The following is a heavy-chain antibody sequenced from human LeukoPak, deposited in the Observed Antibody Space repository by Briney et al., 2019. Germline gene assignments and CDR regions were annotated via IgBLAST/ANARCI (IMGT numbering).Heavy chain of an antibody. D-gene: IGHD3-22*01. Sequence: SETLSLTCTVSGDSITSSNYYWGWFRQSPGKGPEWIGSIYSSGSTYYSPSLKSRVTISVDTSKNQFSLKLSSVTAADTAVYYCARHHGPTYYYDSSGYYFDYWGQGTLVTVSS. CDR2: IYSSGST. CDR3: ARHHGPTYYYDSSGYYFDY. J-gene: IGHJ4*02. V-gene: IGHV4-39*01. CDR1: GDSITSSNYY.